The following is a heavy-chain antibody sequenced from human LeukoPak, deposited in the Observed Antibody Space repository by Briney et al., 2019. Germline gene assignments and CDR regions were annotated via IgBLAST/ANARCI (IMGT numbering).Heavy chain of an antibody. D-gene: IGHD5-12*01. CDR1: GFTFDDYA. CDR3: AKDTAPDGYSGYLFDY. Sequence: GGSLRLSCAASGFTFDDYAMHWVRQAPGKGLEWVSGISWNSGSIGYADSVKGRSTISRDNAKNSLYLQMNSLRAEDTALYYCAKDTAPDGYSGYLFDYWGQGTLVTVSS. CDR2: ISWNSGSI. V-gene: IGHV3-9*01. J-gene: IGHJ4*02.